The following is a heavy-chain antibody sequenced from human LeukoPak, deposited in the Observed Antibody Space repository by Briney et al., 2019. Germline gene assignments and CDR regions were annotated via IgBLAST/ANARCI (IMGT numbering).Heavy chain of an antibody. CDR1: GFTFSDYY. CDR3: ASFYSSSSRRLFDY. V-gene: IGHV3-11*04. J-gene: IGHJ4*02. CDR2: ISSSGSTI. D-gene: IGHD6-6*01. Sequence: GGSLRLSCAASGFTFSDYYMSWIRQAPGKGLEWVSYISSSGSTIYYADSVKGRFTISRDNAKNSLYLQMNSLRAEDTAVYYCASFYSSSSRRLFDYWGQGTLVTVSS.